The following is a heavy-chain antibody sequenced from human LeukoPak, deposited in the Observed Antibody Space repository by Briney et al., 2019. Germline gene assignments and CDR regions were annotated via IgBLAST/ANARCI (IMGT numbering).Heavy chain of an antibody. CDR3: TRDREHGTQDP. V-gene: IGHV4-39*07. Sequence: SETLSLTCTVSGGSFTDYYWGWIRQPPGKGLEWIGSIYYRGNSFYNPSLMNRVSISIDTSKGRFSLNLNSVTAADTAVYFCTRDREHGTQDPWGQGTLVTV. J-gene: IGHJ5*02. CDR1: GGSFTDYY. D-gene: IGHD1-26*01. CDR2: IYYRGNS.